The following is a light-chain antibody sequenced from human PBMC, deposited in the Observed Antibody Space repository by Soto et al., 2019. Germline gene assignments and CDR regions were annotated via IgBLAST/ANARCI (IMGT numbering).Light chain of an antibody. CDR1: QSISNS. Sequence: DIQMTQSPSSLSASVGDRVTITCRATQSISNSLNWYQQRPGKAPNVLIYGSSTLQGGVPSRFSGSGSGTDFTLTITSLQPEDSATYFCQESHTFLWGTFGQGTKL. CDR2: GSS. J-gene: IGKJ1*01. CDR3: QESHTFLWGT. V-gene: IGKV1-39*01.